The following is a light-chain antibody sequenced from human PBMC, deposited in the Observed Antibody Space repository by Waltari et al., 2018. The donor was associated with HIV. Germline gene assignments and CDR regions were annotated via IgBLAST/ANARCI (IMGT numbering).Light chain of an antibody. J-gene: IGLJ3*02. Sequence: QSRLTQPPSASGTPGQRVTISCSGSSSNIGSNYVYWYQQVPGTAPKLLIYRNNQRPSGAPDRFSGSKSGTAASLAISGLRSEDEADYYCAAWDDSLSGWVFGGGTKLTVL. CDR2: RNN. CDR1: SSNIGSNY. V-gene: IGLV1-47*01. CDR3: AAWDDSLSGWV.